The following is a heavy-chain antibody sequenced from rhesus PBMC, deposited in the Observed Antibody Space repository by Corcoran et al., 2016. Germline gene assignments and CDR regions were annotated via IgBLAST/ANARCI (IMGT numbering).Heavy chain of an antibody. J-gene: IGHJ1*01. CDR2: IYGGSGST. CDR1: GGSISGYYL. Sequence: QVQLQESGPGVVKPSETLSLTCAVSGGSISGYYLWSWIRQPPGKGLEWIGYIYGGSGSTSYNPSHKSRVSISRDPSKIQFDLKLSSVTAADTAVYYCARAECTGSGCYPRYFEFWGQGALVTVSS. V-gene: IGHV4-122*01. CDR3: ARAECTGSGCYPRYFEF. D-gene: IGHD2-21*01.